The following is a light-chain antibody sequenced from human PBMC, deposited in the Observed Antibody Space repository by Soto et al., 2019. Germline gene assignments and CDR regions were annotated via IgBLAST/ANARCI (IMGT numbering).Light chain of an antibody. CDR2: GAS. V-gene: IGKV3-20*01. Sequence: EIVLTQSPGTLSLSPGERATLSCRASQSVSSDDLSWYQQKPGQPPRLLIYGASYRATGIPDRFSGGGSGTDFTLTISRLEAEDFAVYYCQQYGSTPPVTFGGGTKVEIK. J-gene: IGKJ4*01. CDR1: QSVSSDD. CDR3: QQYGSTPPVT.